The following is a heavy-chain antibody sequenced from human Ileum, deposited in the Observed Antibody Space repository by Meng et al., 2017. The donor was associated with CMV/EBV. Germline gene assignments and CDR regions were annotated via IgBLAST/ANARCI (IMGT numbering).Heavy chain of an antibody. CDR1: GYTFTANH. CDR2: IYPQDGGA. CDR3: ARGPSRTDFDY. Sequence: QVLLVQSGTEVKKPGASVKVSCTTSGYTFTANHLHWRRQAPGQGLEWMGWIYPQDGGAYFAQKFQDRVTLTRDTSTTTVHMELSSLRSEDTAVYYYARGPSRTDFDYWGQGTLVTVFS. J-gene: IGHJ4*02. V-gene: IGHV1-2*02. D-gene: IGHD1-14*01.